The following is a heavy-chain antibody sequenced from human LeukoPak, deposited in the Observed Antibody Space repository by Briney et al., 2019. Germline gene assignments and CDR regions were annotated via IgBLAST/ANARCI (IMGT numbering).Heavy chain of an antibody. D-gene: IGHD6-6*01. J-gene: IGHJ4*02. CDR3: ARGLIAAREYYFDS. V-gene: IGHV4-59*01. CDR2: IYYGGST. Sequence: SETLSLTCTVSGDSISGYYWSWIRQPPQKGLEWIAYIYYGGSTNYNPFLKSRVTLSVDTSKNQFSLKLSSVTAADTAVYYCARGLIAAREYYFDSWGQGTLVTVSS. CDR1: GDSISGYY.